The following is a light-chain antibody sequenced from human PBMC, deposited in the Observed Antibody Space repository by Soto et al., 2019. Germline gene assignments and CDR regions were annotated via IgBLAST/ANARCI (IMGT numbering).Light chain of an antibody. Sequence: IQLTQSPSSLSASVGDRVTITCRASQGISSYLAWYQQKPGKAPKLLIYEASTLQSGVPSRFSGSGSGTEFTLTISGLLPEDFAAYHCQQLYTLPFTFGQGTRLEI. CDR1: QGISSY. CDR2: EAS. CDR3: QQLYTLPFT. V-gene: IGKV1-9*01. J-gene: IGKJ5*01.